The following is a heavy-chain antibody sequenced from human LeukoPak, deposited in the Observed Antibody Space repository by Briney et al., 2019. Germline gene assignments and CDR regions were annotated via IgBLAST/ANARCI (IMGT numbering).Heavy chain of an antibody. CDR3: ARVNPDYGDNHFDY. CDR2: INQDGNAK. Sequence: PGGSLRLSCAASGFTFINYWMTWVRQAPGKGLEWVANINQDGNAKYYVDSVKGRFTISRDNAKNSLYLQMNSLRAEDTAVYYCARVNPDYGDNHFDYWGQGTLVTVSS. V-gene: IGHV3-7*01. J-gene: IGHJ4*02. CDR1: GFTFINYW. D-gene: IGHD4-17*01.